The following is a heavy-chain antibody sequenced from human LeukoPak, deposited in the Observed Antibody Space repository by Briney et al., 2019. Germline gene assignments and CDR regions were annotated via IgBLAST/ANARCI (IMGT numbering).Heavy chain of an antibody. CDR3: ARLPFLVVVPAASYFDY. CDR1: Y. CDR2: IYYSGST. V-gene: IGHV4-39*07. D-gene: IGHD2-2*01. Sequence: YWGWIRQPPGKGLEWIGSIYYSGSTYYNPSLKSRVTISVDTSKNQFSLKLSSVTAADTAVYYCARLPFLVVVPAASYFDYWGQGTLVTVSS. J-gene: IGHJ4*02.